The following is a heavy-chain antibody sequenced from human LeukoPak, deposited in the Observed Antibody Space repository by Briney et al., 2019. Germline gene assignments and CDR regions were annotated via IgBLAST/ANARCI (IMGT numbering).Heavy chain of an antibody. CDR3: ARDRYSSSWSTNAFDI. CDR1: GGSISSYY. V-gene: IGHV4-59*12. D-gene: IGHD6-13*01. J-gene: IGHJ3*02. Sequence: SETLSLTCTVSGGSISSYYWSWIRQPPGKGLEWIGYIYYSGSTNYNPSLKSRVTISVDTSKNQFSLKLSSVTAADTAVYYCARDRYSSSWSTNAFDIWGQGTMVTVSS. CDR2: IYYSGST.